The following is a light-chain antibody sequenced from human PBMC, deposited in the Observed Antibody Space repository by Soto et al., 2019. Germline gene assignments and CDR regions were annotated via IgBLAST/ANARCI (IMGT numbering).Light chain of an antibody. V-gene: IGLV2-14*01. Sequence: QSVLTQPASVSRSPGQSITISCTGTSTDICRYNYVSWYQQHPGKAPKLMIYDVSNRPSGVSNRFSGSKSGNTASLTISGLQAEDEADYYCSSYTSSSTYVFGTGTKVTVL. J-gene: IGLJ1*01. CDR3: SSYTSSSTYV. CDR1: STDICRYNY. CDR2: DVS.